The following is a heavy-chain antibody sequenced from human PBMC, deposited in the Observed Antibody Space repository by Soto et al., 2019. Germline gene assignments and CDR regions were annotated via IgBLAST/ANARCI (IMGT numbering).Heavy chain of an antibody. V-gene: IGHV1-18*01. D-gene: IGHD2-2*01. CDR3: ARVVPGGEGWFGP. CDR1: GYTFSNYG. J-gene: IGHJ5*02. CDR2: ISLYSDGT. Sequence: ASVKVSCKTSGYTFSNYGITWVRQAPGQPLEWLGWISLYSDGTNYAQKFQGRVSMTTDTSTTTAYMELRSLRSDDTAVYYCARVVPGGEGWFGPWGQGTLVTVSA.